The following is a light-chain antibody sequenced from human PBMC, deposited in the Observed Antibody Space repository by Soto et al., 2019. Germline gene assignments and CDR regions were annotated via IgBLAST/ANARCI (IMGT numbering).Light chain of an antibody. CDR1: SNDVGSYNL. CDR2: EGS. CDR3: CSYAGNSPVI. J-gene: IGLJ2*01. Sequence: QSALTQPASVSGSPGQSITISCSGTSNDVGSYNLVSWYQQHPGKAPKVMIYEGSKRPSGVSNRFSGSKSGNAASLTISGLQAEDEADYYCCSYAGNSPVIFGGGTKVTVL. V-gene: IGLV2-23*01.